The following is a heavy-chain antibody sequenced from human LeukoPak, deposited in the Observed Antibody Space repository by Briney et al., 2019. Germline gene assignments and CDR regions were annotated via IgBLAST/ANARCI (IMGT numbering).Heavy chain of an antibody. CDR3: ARGRRFGELSHPTYYFDY. CDR1: GYSFTSYW. Sequence: LGESLKISCKGSGYSFTSYWIGWVRQMPGKGLEWMGIINPGDSDTRYSPSFQGQVTISADKSISTAYLQWSSLKASDTAVYYCARGRRFGELSHPTYYFDYWGQGTQVTVSS. V-gene: IGHV5-51*01. CDR2: INPGDSDT. J-gene: IGHJ4*02. D-gene: IGHD3-10*01.